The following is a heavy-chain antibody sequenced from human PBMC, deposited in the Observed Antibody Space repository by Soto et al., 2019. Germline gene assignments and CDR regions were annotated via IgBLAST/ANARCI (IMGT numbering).Heavy chain of an antibody. CDR1: GFTFSSYS. D-gene: IGHD3-10*01. J-gene: IGHJ5*02. CDR3: ASRGGFTNNWFDP. CDR2: ISSSSSYI. Sequence: EVQLVESGGGLVKPGGSLRLSCAASGFTFSSYSMNWVRQAPGKGLEWVSSISSSSSYIYYADSVKGRFTISRDNAKNSLYLKMNSLRAEDTAVYYCASRGGFTNNWFDPWGQGTLVTVSS. V-gene: IGHV3-21*01.